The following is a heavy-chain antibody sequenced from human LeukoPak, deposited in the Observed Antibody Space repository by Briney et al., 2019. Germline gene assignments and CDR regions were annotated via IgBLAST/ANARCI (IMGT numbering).Heavy chain of an antibody. CDR1: GYTFTTSG. J-gene: IGHJ6*03. D-gene: IGHD2-2*01. CDR3: ARAGYCSTTSCYEFFYYYYMDA. CDR2: ISVYSGNT. V-gene: IGHV1-18*01. Sequence: VASVKVSCKASGYTFTTSGISWVRQAPGQGLEWMGWISVYSGNTKYAQKLQGRVTMTTDTSTSTAYMEFRSLRSDDTAVYYCARAGYCSTTSCYEFFYYYYMDAWGKGTPVTDSS.